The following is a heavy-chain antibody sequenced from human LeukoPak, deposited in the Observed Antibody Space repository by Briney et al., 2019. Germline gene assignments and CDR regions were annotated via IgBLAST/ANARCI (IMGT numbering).Heavy chain of an antibody. V-gene: IGHV3-23*01. Sequence: PGGSLRLSCGGSGFIFSSYVINWGRQTPGKGLEWLSAISNDGRHMYYTDSVKGRFTTSRDNSRNTVYLQMNGLRVEDTAVYYCATVMGSSPSTAYFAYWGQGTLVTVSS. CDR1: GFIFSSYV. J-gene: IGHJ4*02. CDR2: ISNDGRHM. CDR3: ATVMGSSPSTAYFAY. D-gene: IGHD6-6*01.